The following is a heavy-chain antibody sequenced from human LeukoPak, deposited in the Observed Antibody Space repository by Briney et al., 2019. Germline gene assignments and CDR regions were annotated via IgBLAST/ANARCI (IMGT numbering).Heavy chain of an antibody. CDR3: ARGAFLPQYRRDFDP. CDR2: MNPNNNNV. D-gene: IGHD6-6*01. Sequence: ASVKVSCKASGYTFTSYDINWVRRATGQGLEWMGWMNPNNNNVGYAQKFQGRVTMTRDTSISTAYMELGSLTSGDTAVYYCARGAFLPQYRRDFDPWGQGTLVTVSS. V-gene: IGHV1-8*01. J-gene: IGHJ5*02. CDR1: GYTFTSYD.